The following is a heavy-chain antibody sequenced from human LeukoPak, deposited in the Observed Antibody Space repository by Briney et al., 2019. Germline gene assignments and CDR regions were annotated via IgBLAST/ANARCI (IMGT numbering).Heavy chain of an antibody. Sequence: SETLSLTCTVSGGSISSSSYYWGWIRQPPGKGLEWIGSIYYSGSTYYNPSLKSRATISVDTSKHQFSLELSSVTAADTAVYYCARAYYYDSSGYHDYWGQGTLVTVSS. J-gene: IGHJ4*02. CDR3: ARAYYYDSSGYHDY. CDR1: GGSISSSSYY. V-gene: IGHV4-39*01. D-gene: IGHD3-22*01. CDR2: IYYSGST.